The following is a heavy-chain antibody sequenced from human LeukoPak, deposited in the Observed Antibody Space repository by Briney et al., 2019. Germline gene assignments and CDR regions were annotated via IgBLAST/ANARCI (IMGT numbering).Heavy chain of an antibody. J-gene: IGHJ4*02. CDR2: IYYSGST. D-gene: IGHD3-3*01. CDR1: GDSVSPSVYY. Sequence: PSQTLSLTCTVSGDSVSPSVYYWTWIRQSSGRGLEWIGYIYYSGSTYYNPSLESRTTISLDTSKNQFSLKLNSVTAADTAVYYCARGNDFSRGYSIKYWDQGTLVTVSS. V-gene: IGHV4-31*03. CDR3: ARGNDFSRGYSIKY.